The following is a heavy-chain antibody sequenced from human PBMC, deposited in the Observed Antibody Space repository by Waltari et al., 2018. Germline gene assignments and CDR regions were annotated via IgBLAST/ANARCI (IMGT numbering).Heavy chain of an antibody. CDR1: GESLSDSY. V-gene: IGHV4-34*01. J-gene: IGHJ6*02. CDR3: ARVRYVTYYYYSLDI. D-gene: IGHD2-21*02. CDR2: INHFGST. Sequence: QVQLQQWGAGLLKPSETLSLTCDVYGESLSDSYWSWIRQSPGKGLEWIGEINHFGSTNYNPSLKSRLSISVDTSKNQFSLRLSSVTAADTAVYYCARVRYVTYYYYSLDIWGQGTTVTVSS.